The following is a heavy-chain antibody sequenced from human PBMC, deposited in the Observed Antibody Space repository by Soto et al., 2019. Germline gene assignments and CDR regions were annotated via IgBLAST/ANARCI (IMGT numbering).Heavy chain of an antibody. CDR1: GGSISSGGYY. V-gene: IGHV4-31*03. D-gene: IGHD3-22*01. CDR3: AIYDSSGSRGFQH. Sequence: QVQLQESGPGLVKPSQTLSLTCTVSGGSISSGGYYWSWIRQHPGKSLEWIGYIYYSGSTYYNPSLKSRVTISVDTSKNQFSLQRSSVTAADTAVYYCAIYDSSGSRGFQHWGQGTLVTVSS. CDR2: IYYSGST. J-gene: IGHJ1*01.